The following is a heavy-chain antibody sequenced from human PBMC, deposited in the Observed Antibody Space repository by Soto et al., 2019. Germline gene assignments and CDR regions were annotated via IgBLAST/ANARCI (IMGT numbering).Heavy chain of an antibody. CDR3: ARLSMVIPKPWFDP. Sequence: SETLSLTCTVSGGSISSSSYYWGWIRQPPGKGLEWIGSIYYSGSTYYNPSLKSRVTISVDTSKNQFSLKLSSVTAADTAVYYCARLSMVIPKPWFDPWGQGTLVTVSS. CDR2: IYYSGST. D-gene: IGHD2-15*01. J-gene: IGHJ5*02. V-gene: IGHV4-39*01. CDR1: GGSISSSSYY.